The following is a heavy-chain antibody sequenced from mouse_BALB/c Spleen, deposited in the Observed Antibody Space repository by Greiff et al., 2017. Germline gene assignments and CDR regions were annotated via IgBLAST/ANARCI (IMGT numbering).Heavy chain of an antibody. J-gene: IGHJ2*01. V-gene: IGHV14-4*02. D-gene: IGHD4-1*01. CDR1: GFNIKDYY. CDR3: NALGSGFDY. CDR2: IDTENGDT. Sequence: VQLQQSGAELVRPGASVKLSCTASGFNIKDYYMHWVKQRPEQGLEWIGWIDTENGDTEYAPKFQSKATMTADTSSNTAYLQLSSLTSEDTAVYYCNALGSGFDYWGQGTTLTVSS.